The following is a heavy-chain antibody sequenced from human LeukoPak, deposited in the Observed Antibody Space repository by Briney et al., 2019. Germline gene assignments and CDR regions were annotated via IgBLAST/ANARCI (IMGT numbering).Heavy chain of an antibody. Sequence: PGGSLRLSCAASEFSVGSNYMTWVRQAPGKGLEWVSLIYSGGSTYYADSVKGRFTISRDNSKNTLYLQMNSLRAEDTAVYYCARESSGYSLNWGQGTLVTVSS. D-gene: IGHD3-22*01. CDR2: IYSGGST. CDR3: ARESSGYSLN. CDR1: EFSVGSNY. V-gene: IGHV3-66*01. J-gene: IGHJ4*02.